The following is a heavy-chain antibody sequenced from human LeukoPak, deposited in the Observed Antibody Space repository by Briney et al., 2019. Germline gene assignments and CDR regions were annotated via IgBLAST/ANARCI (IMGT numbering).Heavy chain of an antibody. CDR2: ISSSSSTI. Sequence: GGSLRLSCAASGFTFSSYSMGWVRQAPGKGLEWVSFISSSSSTIYYADSVKGRFTISRDNAKNSLYLHMNSLRAEDTGVYYCARIGTTTRGPAGLDVWGQGTTVTVSS. D-gene: IGHD2/OR15-2a*01. CDR1: GFTFSSYS. CDR3: ARIGTTTRGPAGLDV. V-gene: IGHV3-48*04. J-gene: IGHJ6*02.